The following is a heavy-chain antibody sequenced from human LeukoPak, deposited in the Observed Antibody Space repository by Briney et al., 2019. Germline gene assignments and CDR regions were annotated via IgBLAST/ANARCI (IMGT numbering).Heavy chain of an antibody. CDR2: ISWNSGSI. CDR1: GFTFDDYA. Sequence: GRSLRLSCAASGFTFDDYAMHWVRQAPGKGLEWVSGISWNSGSIGYADSVKGRFTISRDNAKKSLYLQMNSLRAEDTALYYCAKDRDYSKGGGYFDYWGQGTLVTVSS. J-gene: IGHJ4*02. D-gene: IGHD4-11*01. V-gene: IGHV3-9*01. CDR3: AKDRDYSKGGGYFDY.